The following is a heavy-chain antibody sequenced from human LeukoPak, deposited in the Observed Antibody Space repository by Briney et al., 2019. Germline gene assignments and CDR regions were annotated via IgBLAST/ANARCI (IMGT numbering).Heavy chain of an antibody. CDR3: ARTASNWFDP. Sequence: PSETLSLTCTVSGGSVSRQRWSWIRQHPGKGLEWIGYIDYGATTSYNPSLKSRVNISVDTSKNQFSLTVSSATAADTAVYYCARTASNWFDPWGHGSLVTVSS. CDR2: IDYGATT. CDR1: GGSVSRQR. V-gene: IGHV4-59*06. D-gene: IGHD1-1*01. J-gene: IGHJ5*02.